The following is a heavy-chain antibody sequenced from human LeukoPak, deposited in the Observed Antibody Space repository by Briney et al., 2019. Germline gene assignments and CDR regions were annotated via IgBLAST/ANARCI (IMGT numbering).Heavy chain of an antibody. Sequence: SETLSLTCTVSGGSISSGSYYWSWIRQPAGKGLEWIGRIYTSGSTNYNPSLKSRVTISVDTSKNQFSLKLSSVTAADTAVYYCARGDIVVVPAAKDSYYYYMDVWGKGTTVTVSS. CDR2: IYTSGST. J-gene: IGHJ6*03. CDR3: ARGDIVVVPAAKDSYYYYMDV. D-gene: IGHD2-2*01. CDR1: GGSISSGSYY. V-gene: IGHV4-61*02.